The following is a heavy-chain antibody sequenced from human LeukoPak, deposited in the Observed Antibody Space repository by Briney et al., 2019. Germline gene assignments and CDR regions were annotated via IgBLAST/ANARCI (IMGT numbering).Heavy chain of an antibody. J-gene: IGHJ6*02. V-gene: IGHV1-46*01. CDR3: AREPRKDGHNGMDV. D-gene: IGHD5-24*01. CDR1: GYTLTSYY. CDR2: INPGDGGT. Sequence: ASVKVSCKASGYTLTSYYMHWVRQAPGQGLEWVGIINPGDGGTSYAQKFQGRATMSRDTSTSTVYMELSSLRSEDTALYYCAREPRKDGHNGMDVWGQGTTVTVSS.